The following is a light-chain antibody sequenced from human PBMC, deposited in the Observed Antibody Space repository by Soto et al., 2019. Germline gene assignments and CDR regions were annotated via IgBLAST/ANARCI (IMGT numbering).Light chain of an antibody. CDR3: QQYGNSPMST. CDR1: QSVSSSY. V-gene: IGKV3-20*01. J-gene: IGKJ2*01. CDR2: GAS. Sequence: ETVLTQSPGTLSLSPGERTTLSCRASQSVSSSYLAWYQQKPGQAPRLLIYGASNRATGIPDRFSGSGSGTDFTLTISRLEPEDFAVYYCQQYGNSPMSTFGQGTKLEIK.